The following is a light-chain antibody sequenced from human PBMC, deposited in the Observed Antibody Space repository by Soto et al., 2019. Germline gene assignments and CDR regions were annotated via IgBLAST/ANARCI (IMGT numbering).Light chain of an antibody. CDR2: GNN. J-gene: IGLJ2*01. Sequence: QPVLTQPPSVSGAPGQRVTISCTGSNSNIGTTYDVHWYQQFPGTAPRLLIYGNNNRPSGVPDRFSGSKSGTSASLAITGLQVEDEADYYCQSYDSSLSGVLFGGGTKVTVL. V-gene: IGLV1-40*01. CDR3: QSYDSSLSGVL. CDR1: NSNIGTTYD.